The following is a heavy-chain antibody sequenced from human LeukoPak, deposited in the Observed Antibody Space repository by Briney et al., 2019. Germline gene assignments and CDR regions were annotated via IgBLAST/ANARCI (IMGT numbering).Heavy chain of an antibody. CDR2: ISSNGGST. D-gene: IGHD1-26*01. V-gene: IGHV3-64*02. CDR3: ASTHVGATPHFDY. CDR1: GFTFSSYA. Sequence: GGSLRLSCAASGFTFSSYAMHWVRQAPGKGLEYVSGISSNGGSTYYAGSVKGRFTISRDNSKNTLYLQMNSLSAEDTAVYYCASTHVGATPHFDYWGQGTLVTVSS. J-gene: IGHJ4*02.